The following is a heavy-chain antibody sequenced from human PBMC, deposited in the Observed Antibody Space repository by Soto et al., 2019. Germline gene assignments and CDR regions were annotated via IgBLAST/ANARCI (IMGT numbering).Heavy chain of an antibody. D-gene: IGHD4-17*01. V-gene: IGHV1-18*01. CDR1: GYTFTSYG. CDR3: ARDSDYPLNWFDP. J-gene: IGHJ5*02. CDR2: ISAYNGNT. Sequence: GASVKVSCKASGYTFTSYGISWVRQAPGQGLEWMGWISAYNGNTNYAQKLQGRVTMTTDTSTSTAYVELRSLRSDDTAVYYCARDSDYPLNWFDPWGQGTLVTVSS.